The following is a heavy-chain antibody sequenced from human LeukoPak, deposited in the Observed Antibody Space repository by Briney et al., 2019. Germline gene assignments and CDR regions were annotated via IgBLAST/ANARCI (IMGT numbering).Heavy chain of an antibody. CDR1: GSTFSSYS. J-gene: IGHJ6*03. V-gene: IGHV3-21*01. D-gene: IGHD2-15*01. Sequence: GGSLRLSCAASGSTFSSYSMNWVRQAPGKGLEWVSSISSSSSYIYYADSVKGRFTISRDNAKNSLYLQMNSLRAEDTAVYYCARSREGSYYYYMDVWGKGTTVTVSS. CDR3: ARSREGSYYYYMDV. CDR2: ISSSSSYI.